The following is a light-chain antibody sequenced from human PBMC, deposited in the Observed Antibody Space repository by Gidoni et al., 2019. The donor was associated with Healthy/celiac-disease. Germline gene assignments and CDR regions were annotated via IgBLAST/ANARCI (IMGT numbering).Light chain of an antibody. J-gene: IGLJ1*01. CDR1: DIASKS. CDR2: DDK. CDR3: QVWESLTDHYV. V-gene: IGLV3-21*02. Sequence: SYVLTPPPSEAVAPGPTAKVTCGGDDIASKSVHWYHQKPGQDPVLVVYDDKDRTSGITDRFSGAKSGKTATLTITRIEPGDEADYYCQVWESLTDHYVFGGGTKVTVL.